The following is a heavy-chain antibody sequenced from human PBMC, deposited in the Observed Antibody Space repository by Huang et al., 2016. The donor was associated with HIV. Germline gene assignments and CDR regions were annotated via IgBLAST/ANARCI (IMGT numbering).Heavy chain of an antibody. D-gene: IGHD3-22*01. CDR1: GYTFTDYY. V-gene: IGHV1-2*02. J-gene: IGHJ4*02. Sequence: QVHLVQSGAEVKQPGASVKVSCKASGYTFTDYYIHWLRQAPGQGLEWMGWIKPNSGGTNYAQKFQGRVTMTTDTSRSTAYMDLIRLKSDDTAVYHCARQRTTYYYDSSGYRGEFDQWGQGTLVTVSS. CDR3: ARQRTTYYYDSSGYRGEFDQ. CDR2: IKPNSGGT.